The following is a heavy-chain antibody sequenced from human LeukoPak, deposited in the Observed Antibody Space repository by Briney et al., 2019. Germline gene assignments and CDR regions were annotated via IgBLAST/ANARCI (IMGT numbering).Heavy chain of an antibody. CDR1: GFTFSSYW. D-gene: IGHD4-11*01. V-gene: IGHV3-7*01. J-gene: IGHJ5*02. CDR2: IKQDGSEK. Sequence: PGGSLRLSCAASGFTFSSYWMSWVRQAPGKGLEWVANIKQDGSEKYYVDSVKGRFTISRDNAKNSLYLQMDSLRAEDTAVYHCARDYGNYPYPEVTLDLWGQGTLVTVSS. CDR3: ARDYGNYPYPEVTLDL.